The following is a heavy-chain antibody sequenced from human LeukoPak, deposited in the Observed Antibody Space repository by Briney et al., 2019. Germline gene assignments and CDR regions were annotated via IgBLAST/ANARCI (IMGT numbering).Heavy chain of an antibody. Sequence: ASVKVSCKASGYTFTGYYMHWVRQAPGQGLEWMGWINPNNGDTNYAQKFQGRVTMTRDTSISTAYMELSRLRSDDTAVYYCAREQWERRDFDLWVRGTLVTVSS. V-gene: IGHV1-2*02. CDR2: INPNNGDT. D-gene: IGHD1-26*01. CDR1: GYTFTGYY. J-gene: IGHJ2*01. CDR3: AREQWERRDFDL.